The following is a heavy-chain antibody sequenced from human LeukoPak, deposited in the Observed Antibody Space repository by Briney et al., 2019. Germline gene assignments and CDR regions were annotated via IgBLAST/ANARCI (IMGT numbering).Heavy chain of an antibody. V-gene: IGHV3-74*01. J-gene: IGHJ4*02. D-gene: IGHD1-26*01. Sequence: GGSLRLSCAASGFTFSNYMMHWVRQAPGKGLVWVSRIKSDGITITYADSVKGRFTISRDNSKNTLYLQMNSLRAEDTAVYYCASVMGTTYFNYWGQGTLVTVSS. CDR2: IKSDGITI. CDR3: ASVMGTTYFNY. CDR1: GFTFSNYM.